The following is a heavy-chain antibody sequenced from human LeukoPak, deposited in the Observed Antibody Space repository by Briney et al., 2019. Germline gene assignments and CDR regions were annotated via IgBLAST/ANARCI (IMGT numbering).Heavy chain of an antibody. V-gene: IGHV3-23*01. CDR1: GFTFSNYA. D-gene: IGHD2-15*01. Sequence: GGSLRLSCAASGFTFSNYAMRWVRQAPGKGLEWVSGISGSGDSTYYADSVKGRFTISRDNSKNTLYLQMNSLRAEDTAVYYCARGSYCSGGSCYNNWFDPWGQGTLVTVSS. CDR2: ISGSGDST. CDR3: ARGSYCSGGSCYNNWFDP. J-gene: IGHJ5*02.